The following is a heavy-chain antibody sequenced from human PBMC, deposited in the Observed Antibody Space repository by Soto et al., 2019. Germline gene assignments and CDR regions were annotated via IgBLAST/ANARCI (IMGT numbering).Heavy chain of an antibody. Sequence: PSETMSLTCTVSGGSMSPYYWSWIRQAPGVGLEWIAYVYYSGYTHYNPSLKSRVTISVDTSKNQFSLKLTSVTAADTAVYYCARQRYFDYWGQGTLVTVSS. J-gene: IGHJ4*02. D-gene: IGHD3-9*01. CDR1: GGSMSPYY. CDR3: ARQRYFDY. V-gene: IGHV4-59*08. CDR2: VYYSGYT.